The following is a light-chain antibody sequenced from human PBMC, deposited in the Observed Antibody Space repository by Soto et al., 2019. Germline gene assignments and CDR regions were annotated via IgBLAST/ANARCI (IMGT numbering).Light chain of an antibody. J-gene: IGKJ4*01. CDR3: MQALQTAQLT. CDR2: LGS. V-gene: IGKV2-28*01. CDR1: QSLLHSNGYNY. Sequence: DIVMTQSPLSLPVTPGEPASISCRSSQSLLHSNGYNYLDWYLQKPGQSPQLLIYLGSNRASGVPDRFSGSGSGTDFTLKISRVEAEDVGVYYCMQALQTAQLTCGGGTKVEI.